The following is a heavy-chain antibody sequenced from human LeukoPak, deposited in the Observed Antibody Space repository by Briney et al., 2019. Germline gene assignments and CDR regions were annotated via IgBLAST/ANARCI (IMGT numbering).Heavy chain of an antibody. CDR1: GGSISSSTYY. CDR3: ARNASDSGTSYFDY. D-gene: IGHD1-26*01. V-gene: IGHV4-39*01. J-gene: IGHJ4*02. Sequence: KPSETLSLTCTVSGGSISSSTYYWGWIRQPPGKGLERIGSIYYSGSTSYNPSLKSRVTISVDTSKNQFSLKLDSVTAADTAVYYCARNASDSGTSYFDYWGQGTLVTVSS. CDR2: IYYSGST.